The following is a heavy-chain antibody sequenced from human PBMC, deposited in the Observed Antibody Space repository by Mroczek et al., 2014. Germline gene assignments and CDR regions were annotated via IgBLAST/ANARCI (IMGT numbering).Heavy chain of an antibody. D-gene: IGHD6-19*01. CDR1: GYTFTSYD. V-gene: IGHV1-8*01. CDR2: MNPNSGNT. CDR3: ARVVAVAGTLYY. Sequence: QVQLVESGAEVKKPGASVKVSCKASGYTFTSYDINWVRQATGQGLEWMGWMNPNSGNTGYAQKFQGRVTMTRNTSISTAYMELSSLRSEDTAVYYCARVVAVAGTLYYWGQGTLVTVSS. J-gene: IGHJ4*02.